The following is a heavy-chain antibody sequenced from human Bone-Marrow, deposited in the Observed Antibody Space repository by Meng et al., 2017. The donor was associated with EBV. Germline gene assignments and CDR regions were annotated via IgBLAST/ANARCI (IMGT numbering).Heavy chain of an antibody. CDR2: IYYSGST. D-gene: IGHD6-13*01. V-gene: IGHV4-39*07. Sequence: LQLQESGPGLVQPSETLSLTCTVSGGSTGSSSYYWGWIRQPPGKGLEWIGSIYYSGSTYYNPSLKSRVTISVDTSKNQFSLKLSSVTAADTAVYYCARRQLGSFDYWGQGTLVTVSS. J-gene: IGHJ4*02. CDR3: ARRQLGSFDY. CDR1: GGSTGSSSYY.